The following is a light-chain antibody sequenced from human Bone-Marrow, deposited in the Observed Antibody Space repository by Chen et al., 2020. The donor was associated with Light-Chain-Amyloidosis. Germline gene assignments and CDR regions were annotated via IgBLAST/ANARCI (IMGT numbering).Light chain of an antibody. J-gene: IGLJ2*01. CDR3: QSADSSGTYEVI. CDR1: DLPTKY. V-gene: IGLV3-25*03. CDR2: RDT. Sequence: SYELTQPPSVPVSPGQPARITCSGDDLPTKYAYWYQQKPGQAPVLVIHRDTERPSGISARFSGSSSGTTATLTISGVQAEDEADYHCQSADSSGTYEVIFGGGTKLTVL.